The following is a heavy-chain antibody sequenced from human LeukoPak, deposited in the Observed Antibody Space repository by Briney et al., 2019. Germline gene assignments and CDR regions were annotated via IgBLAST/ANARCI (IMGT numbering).Heavy chain of an antibody. D-gene: IGHD1-14*01. CDR3: AKVVSGNWGGLDT. CDR2: ISDSGGST. J-gene: IGHJ3*02. CDR1: GFTFSSSA. Sequence: GGSLRLSCAASGFTFSSSAVSWVRQAPGKGLEWVSTISDSGGSTYYADSVKGRFTISRDNSKNTLYLQMNSLRAEDTALYYCAKVVSGNWGGLDTWGQGTMVPVSS. V-gene: IGHV3-23*01.